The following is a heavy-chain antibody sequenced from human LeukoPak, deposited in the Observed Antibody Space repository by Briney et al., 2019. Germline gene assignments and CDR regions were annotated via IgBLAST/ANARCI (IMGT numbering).Heavy chain of an antibody. CDR1: GGSISSYY. Sequence: SETLSLTCTVSGGSISSYYWSWIRQPPGKGLEWIGYIYYSGSTNYNPSLKSRVTISVDTSKNQFSLKLSSVTAADTAVYYCARARRYCSSTSCSPRGHWYFDLWGRGTLVTVSS. V-gene: IGHV4-59*01. CDR3: ARARRYCSSTSCSPRGHWYFDL. CDR2: IYYSGST. J-gene: IGHJ2*01. D-gene: IGHD2-2*01.